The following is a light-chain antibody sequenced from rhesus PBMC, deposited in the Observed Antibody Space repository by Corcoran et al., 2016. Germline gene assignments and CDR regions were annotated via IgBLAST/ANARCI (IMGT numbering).Light chain of an antibody. CDR2: RAS. V-gene: IGKV1-69*01. CDR1: QGISNW. Sequence: DIQMTQSPSSLSASVGDRVTITCRASQGISNWLAWYQQKPGKAPNLLIYRASNLEKGVPSRFSGIGSGTDFTLTIRSLQPEDIATYYCQQHDISPLTFGGGTKVEIK. CDR3: QQHDISPLT. J-gene: IGKJ4*01.